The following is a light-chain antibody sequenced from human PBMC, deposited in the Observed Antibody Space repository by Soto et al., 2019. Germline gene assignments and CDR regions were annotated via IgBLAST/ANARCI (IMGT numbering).Light chain of an antibody. CDR1: QSLSSRN. V-gene: IGKV3-20*01. J-gene: IGKJ1*01. Sequence: ELVLTQSPGTLSLSPGERATLSCGASQSLSSRNLDWYQQKHGQAPRPLIYGVSSRATGIPERLSGSGSGTDLTITISRMENEDFEVYYCQQYDSSTRTFGQGTQVDIK. CDR2: GVS. CDR3: QQYDSSTRT.